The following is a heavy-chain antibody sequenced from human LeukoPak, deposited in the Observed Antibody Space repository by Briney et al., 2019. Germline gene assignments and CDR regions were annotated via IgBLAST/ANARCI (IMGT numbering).Heavy chain of an antibody. CDR3: ARASQRYSSGWYAGF. Sequence: PSETLSLTCTVSGYSISSGYYWGWIRQPPGKGLEWIGEINHSGSTNYNPSLKSRVTISVDTSKNQFSLKLSSVTAADTAVYYCARASQRYSSGWYAGFWGQGTLVTVS. CDR2: INHSGST. V-gene: IGHV4-38-2*02. CDR1: GYSISSGYY. D-gene: IGHD6-19*01. J-gene: IGHJ4*02.